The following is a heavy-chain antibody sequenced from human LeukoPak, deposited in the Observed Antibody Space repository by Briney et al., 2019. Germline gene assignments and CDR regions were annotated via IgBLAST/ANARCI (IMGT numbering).Heavy chain of an antibody. CDR2: IKQDGSVQ. J-gene: IGHJ4*02. D-gene: IGHD1-26*01. CDR1: KFTFSSYW. CDR3: ASLGPTPYFDY. Sequence: GGSLRLFCAASKFTFSSYWMSWVRQAPGKGLEWVANIKQDGSVQFYMDSLKGRFTISRDNAKNSLYLQMNSLRAEDTAVYYCASLGPTPYFDYWGQGTLVTVSS. V-gene: IGHV3-7*01.